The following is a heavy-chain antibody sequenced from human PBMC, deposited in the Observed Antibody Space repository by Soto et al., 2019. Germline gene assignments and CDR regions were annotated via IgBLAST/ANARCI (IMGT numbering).Heavy chain of an antibody. V-gene: IGHV4-34*01. CDR1: GGSFSGYY. J-gene: IGHJ6*02. D-gene: IGHD3-22*01. CDR2: INHSGTT. Sequence: SETLSLTCAVYGGSFSGYYWTWIRQPPGKGLEWIGEINHSGTTNYNPSLKSRVTISVDTSKNQFSLKLSSVTAADTAVYYCAREGYYYDSSGYPYGMDVWGQGTTVTVSS. CDR3: AREGYYYDSSGYPYGMDV.